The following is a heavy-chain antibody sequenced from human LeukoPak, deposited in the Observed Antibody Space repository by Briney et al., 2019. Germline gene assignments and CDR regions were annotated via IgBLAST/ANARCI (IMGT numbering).Heavy chain of an antibody. Sequence: SETLSLTCAVYGGSFSGYYWSWVRQPPGKGLEWIGEINHSGSTNYNPSLKSRVTISIDTSKNQFSLKLSSVTAADTAVYYCARDHYDSSGYYDYWGQGTLVTVSS. CDR3: ARDHYDSSGYYDY. V-gene: IGHV4-34*01. CDR2: INHSGST. CDR1: GGSFSGYY. J-gene: IGHJ4*02. D-gene: IGHD3-22*01.